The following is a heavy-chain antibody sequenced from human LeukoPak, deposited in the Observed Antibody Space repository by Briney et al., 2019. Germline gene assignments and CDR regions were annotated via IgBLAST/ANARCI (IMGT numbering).Heavy chain of an antibody. J-gene: IGHJ4*02. CDR2: LSGSGGST. V-gene: IGHV3-23*01. CDR3: AKERDYGPADY. CDR1: VFIFNKHS. D-gene: IGHD4/OR15-4a*01. Sequence: GGSLRLSCAASVFIFNKHSMSWVRQAPGKGLEWVSGLSGSGGSTDYADSVKGRFTVSRDNSKNTLFLQMNSLRAEDTAIYYCAKERDYGPADYWGQGTLVTVSS.